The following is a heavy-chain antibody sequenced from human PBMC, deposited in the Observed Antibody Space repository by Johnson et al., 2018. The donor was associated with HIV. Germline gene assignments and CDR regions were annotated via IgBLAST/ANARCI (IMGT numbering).Heavy chain of an antibody. CDR1: GFTFNIYA. J-gene: IGHJ3*02. CDR2: IYTGGST. CDR3: ARVRVGAFDI. D-gene: IGHD1-26*01. Sequence: VQLVESGGGLVQSGGSLRLSCAASGFTFNIYAMIWVRQAPGKGLEWVSLIYTGGSTFYADSVKGRCTISRDNSKNALYLQMNSLRAEDTAVYYCARVRVGAFDIWGQGTMVTVSS. V-gene: IGHV3-66*02.